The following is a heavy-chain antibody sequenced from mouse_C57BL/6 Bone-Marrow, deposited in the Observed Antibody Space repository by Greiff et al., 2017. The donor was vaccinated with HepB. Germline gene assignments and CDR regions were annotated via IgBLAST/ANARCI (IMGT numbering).Heavy chain of an antibody. CDR1: GFTFSDYY. V-gene: IGHV5-16*01. CDR2: INYDGSST. D-gene: IGHD1-1*01. Sequence: DVQLVESEGGLVQPGRSMKLSCTASGFTFSDYYMAWVRQVPEKGLEWVANINYDGSSTYYLDSLKSRFIISRDNAKNILYLQMSSLKSEDTATYYCARDDSDYYGSSYWYFDVWGTGTTVTVSS. J-gene: IGHJ1*03. CDR3: ARDDSDYYGSSYWYFDV.